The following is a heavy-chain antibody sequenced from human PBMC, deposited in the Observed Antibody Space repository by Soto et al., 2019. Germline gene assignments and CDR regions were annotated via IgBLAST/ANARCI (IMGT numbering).Heavy chain of an antibody. Sequence: SETLSLTCTVSGGSMISYSWSWIRQPPGKGLEWIGYIYHSGSTYYNPSLKSRVSISTDTSKNQFSLEVSSVTAADTAVYYCARDRGSYGMDVWGQGTTVTV. J-gene: IGHJ6*02. CDR3: ARDRGSYGMDV. CDR1: GGSMISYS. CDR2: IYHSGST. V-gene: IGHV4-59*12.